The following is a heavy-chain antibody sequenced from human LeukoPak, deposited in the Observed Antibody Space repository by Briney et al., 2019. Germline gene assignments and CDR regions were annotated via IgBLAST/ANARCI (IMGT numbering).Heavy chain of an antibody. D-gene: IGHD5-12*01. CDR1: GGSISSYY. V-gene: IGHV4-59*08. J-gene: IGHJ4*02. CDR3: ARVGSGYDNDY. Sequence: SETLSLTCTVSGGSISSYYWSWIRQPPGKGLEWIGYIYDSGNTNNNPTLKGRVTISVDTSKNQFSLKLNSVTAADTAVYYCARVGSGYDNDYWGQGTLVTVSS. CDR2: IYDSGNT.